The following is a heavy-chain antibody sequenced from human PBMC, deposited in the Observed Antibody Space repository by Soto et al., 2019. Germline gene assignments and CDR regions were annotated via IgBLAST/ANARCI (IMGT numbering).Heavy chain of an antibody. CDR2: INPSGGST. V-gene: IGHV1-46*03. CDR1: GYTFTSYY. CDR3: ARGNWNPASAFDI. Sequence: ASVKVSCKASGYTFTSYYMHWVRQAPGEGLEWMGIINPSGGSTSYAQKFQGRVTMTRDTSTSTDYMELSSLRSEDTAVYDCARGNWNPASAFDIWGQGTMVTVSS. J-gene: IGHJ3*02. D-gene: IGHD1-1*01.